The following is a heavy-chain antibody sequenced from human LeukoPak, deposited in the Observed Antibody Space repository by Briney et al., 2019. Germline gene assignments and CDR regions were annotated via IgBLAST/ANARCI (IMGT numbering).Heavy chain of an antibody. J-gene: IGHJ4*02. Sequence: GESLKISCKSSGYSFSTYWIAWVRQMPGKGLEWMGIIYPGDSDTRYSPSFQGQVTISADNSISTAYLQWSSLQASDTAMYYCARHSGDYVVTPYFDYWGQGILVTVSS. V-gene: IGHV5-51*01. CDR2: IYPGDSDT. CDR1: GYSFSTYW. CDR3: ARHSGDYVVTPYFDY. D-gene: IGHD4-17*01.